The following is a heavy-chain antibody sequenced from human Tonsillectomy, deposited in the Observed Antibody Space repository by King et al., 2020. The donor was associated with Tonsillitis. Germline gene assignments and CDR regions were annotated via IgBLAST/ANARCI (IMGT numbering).Heavy chain of an antibody. CDR2: ISYDGSNK. CDR3: VRDVSTVAGHQSSYGMDV. CDR1: GFIFRTYA. D-gene: IGHD6-19*01. J-gene: IGHJ6*02. Sequence: QLVQSGGGVVQPGRSLRLSCAASGFIFRTYAMHWVRQAPGKGLEWVSVISYDGSNKYYADTVKGRFTISRDNSENTLYLQMNRLRAEDTAVYTCVRDVSTVAGHQSSYGMDVWGQGTTVTVSS. V-gene: IGHV3-30-3*01.